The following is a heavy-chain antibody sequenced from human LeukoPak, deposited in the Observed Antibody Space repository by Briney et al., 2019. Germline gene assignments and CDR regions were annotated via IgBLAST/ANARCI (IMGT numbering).Heavy chain of an antibody. Sequence: GGCLRLSCAASGFTFISYWMHWIRQAPGKGLVWVSRMNDDGSTTTYADSVKGRFTISRDNAKNTLYVQMNSLTVAVAVVYYCIGNLDGSGNYNWFNPWGPATLVTVSS. CDR1: GFTFISYW. D-gene: IGHD3-10*01. CDR3: IGNLDGSGNYNWFNP. CDR2: MNDDGSTT. J-gene: IGHJ5*02. V-gene: IGHV3-74*01.